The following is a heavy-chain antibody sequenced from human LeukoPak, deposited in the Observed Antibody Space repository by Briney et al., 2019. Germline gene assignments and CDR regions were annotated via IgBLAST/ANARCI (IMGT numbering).Heavy chain of an antibody. Sequence: PGGSLRLSCAASGFTFSNAWISWVRQAPGKGLEWVGRIKSKADGGTTDYDAPVKGRFTISRDDSKNILYLQMNSLTTEDTAVYYCTTLTTTYYYGVDVWGQGTTVTVSS. J-gene: IGHJ6*02. V-gene: IGHV3-15*01. D-gene: IGHD3-3*01. CDR2: IKSKADGGTT. CDR1: GFTFSNAW. CDR3: TTLTTTYYYGVDV.